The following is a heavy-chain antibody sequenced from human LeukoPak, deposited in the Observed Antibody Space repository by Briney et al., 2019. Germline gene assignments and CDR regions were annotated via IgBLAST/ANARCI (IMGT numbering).Heavy chain of an antibody. V-gene: IGHV4-39*01. CDR3: ARLAYCGGDCYLHFDY. J-gene: IGHJ4*02. CDR2: IYYSGST. Sequence: PSETLSLTCTVSGGSISSSSYYWGWIRQPPGKGLEWIGSIYYSGSTYYNPSLKSRVTISVDTSKNQFSLKLSSVTAADTAVYYCARLAYCGGDCYLHFDYWGQGTLVTVSS. CDR1: GGSISSSSYY. D-gene: IGHD2-21*01.